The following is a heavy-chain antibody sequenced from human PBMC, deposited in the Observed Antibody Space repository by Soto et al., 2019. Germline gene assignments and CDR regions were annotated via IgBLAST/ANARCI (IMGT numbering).Heavy chain of an antibody. CDR2: IDPSDSYT. CDR3: ARLAMATRRGYYGMDV. J-gene: IGHJ6*02. Sequence: PGESLKISCKGSGYSFTSHWISWVRQMPGKGLEWMGRIDPSDSYTNYSPSFQGHVTISADKSISTAYLQWSSLKASDTAMYYCARLAMATRRGYYGMDVWGQGTTVTVSS. CDR1: GYSFTSHW. D-gene: IGHD5-12*01. V-gene: IGHV5-10-1*01.